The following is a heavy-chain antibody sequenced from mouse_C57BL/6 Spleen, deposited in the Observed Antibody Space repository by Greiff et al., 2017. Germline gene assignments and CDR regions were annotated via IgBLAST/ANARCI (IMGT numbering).Heavy chain of an antibody. J-gene: IGHJ4*01. D-gene: IGHD1-1*01. CDR1: GYTFTSSC. CDR3: ASAPHYYGSSYEAMDD. Sequence: QVQLQQSGTELVKPGASVKLSCTASGYTFTSSCMHWVKQRPGQGLEWIGNINPSNGGTNYNAKFKSQATLTVDTSSSTAYLQLSSLTSEDAAVYYCASAPHYYGSSYEAMDDWGQGTSVTVAS. V-gene: IGHV1-53*01. CDR2: INPSNGGT.